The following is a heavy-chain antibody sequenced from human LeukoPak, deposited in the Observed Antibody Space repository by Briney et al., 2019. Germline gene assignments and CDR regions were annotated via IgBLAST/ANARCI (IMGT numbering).Heavy chain of an antibody. D-gene: IGHD2-2*01. J-gene: IGHJ6*03. CDR1: GFTFGRTFSTYW. CDR2: INPDGREE. CDR3: AKDSGSSTSWDYYYYMDV. V-gene: IGHV3-7*01. Sequence: GGSLRLSCEASGFTFGRTFSTYWMNWVRQAPGKGLEWVANINPDGREEYYVDSVKGRFTISRDNSKNTLSLQMNSLRAEATAVYYCAKDSGSSTSWDYYYYMDVWGKGTTVTVSS.